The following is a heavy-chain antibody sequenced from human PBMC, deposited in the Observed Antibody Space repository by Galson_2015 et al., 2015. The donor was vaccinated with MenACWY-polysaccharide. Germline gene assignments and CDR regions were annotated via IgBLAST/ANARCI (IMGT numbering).Heavy chain of an antibody. V-gene: IGHV3-23*01. Sequence: SLRLSCAASGFTFSSYAMSWVRQAPGKGLEWVSGIIGSGGSTYHADSVKGRFTISRDNSKNTLSLQMNSLRDEDTAVYYCAKKTSPPPGGHHFDYGAQGTLVTVPS. J-gene: IGHJ4*02. CDR2: IIGSGGST. CDR1: GFTFSSYA. CDR3: AKKTSPPPGGHHFDY. D-gene: IGHD1-1*01.